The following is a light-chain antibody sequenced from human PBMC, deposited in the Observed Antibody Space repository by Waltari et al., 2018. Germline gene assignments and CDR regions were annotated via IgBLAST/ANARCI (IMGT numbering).Light chain of an antibody. CDR2: KVS. Sequence: DVVMTQSPLSLPITPGQPASMTCRSSQSLLHSNGNTYLSWFLQKPGQPPRRLIYKVSKRDSGVPDRFSGSGAGTDFTLKISRVEAEDVGIYYCMQGTHIPLTFGGGPSVEIK. V-gene: IGKV2-30*02. J-gene: IGKJ4*01. CDR3: MQGTHIPLT. CDR1: QSLLHSNGNTY.